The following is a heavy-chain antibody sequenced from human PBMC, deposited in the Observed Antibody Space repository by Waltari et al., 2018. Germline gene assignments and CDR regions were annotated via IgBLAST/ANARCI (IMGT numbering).Heavy chain of an antibody. CDR1: GYTFTGYY. J-gene: IGHJ3*02. CDR2: INPNRGGT. D-gene: IGHD3-22*01. Sequence: QVQLVQSGAEVKKPGASVKVSCKASGYTFTGYYMHWVRPAPGQGLEWMGCINPNRGGTNYAQKFQGRVTMTRETSISTAYMELSRLRSDDTAVYYCARGSSGYLGGDDAFDIWGQGTMVTVSS. V-gene: IGHV1-2*02. CDR3: ARGSSGYLGGDDAFDI.